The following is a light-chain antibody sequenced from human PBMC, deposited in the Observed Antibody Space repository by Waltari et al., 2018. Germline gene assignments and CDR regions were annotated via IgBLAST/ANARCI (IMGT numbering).Light chain of an antibody. CDR1: QDIVNF. CDR2: AAS. Sequence: DIQMTQSPSSLSASVGVRVTITFRASQDIVNFLAWYQQKPGRVPKPLIYAASTTQLGVPSRFRGSGSGTDFTLTISSLQAEDVATYYCQKYNSAPPTFGQGTKVEIK. CDR3: QKYNSAPPT. V-gene: IGKV1-27*01. J-gene: IGKJ2*01.